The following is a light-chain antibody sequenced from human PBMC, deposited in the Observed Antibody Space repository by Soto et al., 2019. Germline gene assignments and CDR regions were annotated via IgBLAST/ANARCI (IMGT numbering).Light chain of an antibody. CDR1: PNIRNY. Sequence: IQMTQSPSSLSASVGDRVTITCRTTPNIRNYLNWYQQKPGKAPKLLIYAASGLQSGVPSRFSASGSATDFTLTISYLQPEDFAAYYCQPTYSVPATFGQGTKVE. CDR2: AAS. CDR3: QPTYSVPAT. J-gene: IGKJ1*01. V-gene: IGKV1-39*01.